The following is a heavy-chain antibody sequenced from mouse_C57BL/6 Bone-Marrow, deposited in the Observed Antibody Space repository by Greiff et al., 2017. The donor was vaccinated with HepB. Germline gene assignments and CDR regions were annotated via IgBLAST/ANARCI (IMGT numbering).Heavy chain of an antibody. CDR2: IYPGDGDT. CDR3: AGQLRPFDY. D-gene: IGHD3-2*02. V-gene: IGHV1-82*01. J-gene: IGHJ2*01. CDR1: GYAFSSSW. Sequence: VQLQQSGPELVKPGASVKISCKASGYAFSSSWMNWVKQRPGKGLEWIGRIYPGDGDTNYNGKFKGKATLTADKSSSTAYMQLSSLTSEDSAVYFCAGQLRPFDYWGQGTTLTVSS.